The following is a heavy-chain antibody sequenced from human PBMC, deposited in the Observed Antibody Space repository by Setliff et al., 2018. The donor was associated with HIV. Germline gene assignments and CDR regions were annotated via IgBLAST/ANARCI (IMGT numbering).Heavy chain of an antibody. Sequence: SETLSLTCTVSGGSISSSSYYWGWIRQPPGKGPEWIGSLYYRGTTYYNPSLKSRVTISTGTSNNQFSLILRSVTAADTAMYYCARSSGSGSYCFRYGVDVWGQGTTVTVSS. D-gene: IGHD3-10*01. V-gene: IGHV4-39*07. CDR3: ARSSGSGSYCFRYGVDV. J-gene: IGHJ6*02. CDR2: LYYRGTT. CDR1: GGSISSSSYY.